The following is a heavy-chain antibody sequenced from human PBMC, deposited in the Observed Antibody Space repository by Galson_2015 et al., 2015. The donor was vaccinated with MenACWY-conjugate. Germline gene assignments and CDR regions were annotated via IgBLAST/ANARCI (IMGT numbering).Heavy chain of an antibody. Sequence: SLRLSCAASGFTVSSNYMSWVRQTPGKGLEWVSVIRVSGGSAYNADSVKGRFTVSRDNSKNTLYLQMNSLTAEDTAVYYCAKDRDTGSYFDYWGQGTLVTVSS. J-gene: IGHJ4*02. CDR2: IRVSGGSA. CDR3: AKDRDTGSYFDY. V-gene: IGHV3-53*01. D-gene: IGHD1-26*01. CDR1: GFTVSSNY.